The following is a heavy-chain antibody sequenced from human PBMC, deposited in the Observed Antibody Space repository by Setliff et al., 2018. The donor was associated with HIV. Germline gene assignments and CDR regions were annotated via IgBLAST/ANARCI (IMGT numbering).Heavy chain of an antibody. V-gene: IGHV4-39*01. D-gene: IGHD3-9*01. CDR3: TRHGAYYECLTYYYPRYSFDP. Sequence: SETLSLTCTVSGGSISSSNSYWGWIRQSPGKGLEWIGSIYYSGSTYYNPSLKSRVTISVDTSKDQFYLRLTSVTAADTAVYYCTRHGAYYECLTYYYPRYSFDPWGQGTLVTVSS. CDR1: GGSISSSNSY. J-gene: IGHJ5*02. CDR2: IYYSGST.